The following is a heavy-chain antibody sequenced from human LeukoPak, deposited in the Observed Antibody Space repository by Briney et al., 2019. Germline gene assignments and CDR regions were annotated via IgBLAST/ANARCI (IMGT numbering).Heavy chain of an antibody. CDR2: ISSSATYI. Sequence: GGSLRLSCGGSGFTFSSYTMNWVRQAPGEGLEWVASISSSATYIYCADSVRGRFTISRDDAKKSVFLHMNSLRAEDTAVYFCATWDDYGDFVAFEYWGQGTLVTVSS. D-gene: IGHD4-17*01. V-gene: IGHV3-21*01. CDR1: GFTFSSYT. J-gene: IGHJ4*02. CDR3: ATWDDYGDFVAFEY.